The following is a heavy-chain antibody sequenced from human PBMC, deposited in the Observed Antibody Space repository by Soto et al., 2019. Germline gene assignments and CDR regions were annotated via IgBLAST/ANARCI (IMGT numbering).Heavy chain of an antibody. Sequence: QLQLQESGPGLVKPSETLSLTCTVSGGSISSSSYYWGWIRQPPGKGLEWIGSFYYSGSTYYNPSLKSRVTISVDTSKDQFSVKLSSVTAADTAVYYCARLLSVAGTTPFDYWGQGTLVTVSS. CDR3: ARLLSVAGTTPFDY. CDR2: FYYSGST. J-gene: IGHJ4*02. CDR1: GGSISSSSYY. D-gene: IGHD6-19*01. V-gene: IGHV4-39*01.